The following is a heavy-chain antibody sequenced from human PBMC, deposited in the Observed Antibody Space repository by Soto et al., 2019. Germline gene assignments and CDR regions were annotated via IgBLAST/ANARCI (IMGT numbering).Heavy chain of an antibody. CDR2: INPYNGNT. V-gene: IGHV1-18*01. Sequence: QVQLRQSGAEVKKPGASVTVACKASGYTLTSYAISWVRQAPGQGFECMGWINPYNGNTNYVQNFQGRITMTADTSTNTAYLELRSLRPDDTAVYYCARSGYNYGYDYWGQGTLVTVSS. CDR1: GYTLTSYA. CDR3: ARSGYNYGYDY. J-gene: IGHJ4*02. D-gene: IGHD5-18*01.